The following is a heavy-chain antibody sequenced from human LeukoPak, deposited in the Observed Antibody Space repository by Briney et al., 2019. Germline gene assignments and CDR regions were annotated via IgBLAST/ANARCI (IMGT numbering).Heavy chain of an antibody. V-gene: IGHV4-30-2*01. CDR3: ARGRGVFVVVPASNNWFDP. Sequence: SQTLSLTCTVSGGSISSGGYYWSWIRQPPGKGLEWIGYIYHSGSTYYNPSLKSRVTISVDRSKNQFSLKLSSVTAADTAVYYCARGRGVFVVVPASNNWFDPWGQGTLVTVSS. CDR2: IYHSGST. CDR1: GGSISSGGYY. J-gene: IGHJ5*02. D-gene: IGHD2-2*01.